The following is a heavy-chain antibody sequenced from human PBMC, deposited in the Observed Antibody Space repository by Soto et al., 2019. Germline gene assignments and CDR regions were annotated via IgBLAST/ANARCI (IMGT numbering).Heavy chain of an antibody. V-gene: IGHV3-48*01. J-gene: IGHJ6*03. Sequence: PGGSLRLSCAASGFTFSNYNMNWVRQAPGKGLECVSYISNSSRSIYYADSVKGRFTISRDNAKNSLYLQMNSLRAEDTAVYYCAKDIRGNIVVVPAAMPASREYYMDVWGKGTTVTVSS. CDR1: GFTFSNYN. CDR2: ISNSSRSI. CDR3: AKDIRGNIVVVPAAMPASREYYMDV. D-gene: IGHD2-2*01.